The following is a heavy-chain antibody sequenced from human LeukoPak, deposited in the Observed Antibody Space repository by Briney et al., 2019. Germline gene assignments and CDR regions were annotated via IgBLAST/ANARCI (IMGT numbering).Heavy chain of an antibody. V-gene: IGHV1-69*06. Sequence: SVKVSCKASGGTFSSYAISWVRQAPGQGLEWMGGIIPIFGTANYAQKFQGRVTITADKSTSTAYMELSSLRSEDTAVYYCARSGGKMGGSYYFDYWGQGTLVTVSS. CDR3: ARSGGKMGGSYYFDY. D-gene: IGHD1-26*01. CDR2: IIPIFGTA. CDR1: GGTFSSYA. J-gene: IGHJ4*02.